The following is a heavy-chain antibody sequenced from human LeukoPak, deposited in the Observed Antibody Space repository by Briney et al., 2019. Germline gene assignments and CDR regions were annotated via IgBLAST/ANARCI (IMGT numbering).Heavy chain of an antibody. Sequence: GGSLRLSCAASGFTFGNYAFSWVRRAPGRGLEWVSIVGDNTDTHYADSVKGRFTISRDNSKNTLYLQMNSLRAEDTAVYYCAKGGPQVDIVATIHAFDIWGQGTMVTVSS. CDR2: VGDNTDT. CDR3: AKGGPQVDIVATIHAFDI. D-gene: IGHD5-12*01. J-gene: IGHJ3*02. CDR1: GFTFGNYA. V-gene: IGHV3-23*01.